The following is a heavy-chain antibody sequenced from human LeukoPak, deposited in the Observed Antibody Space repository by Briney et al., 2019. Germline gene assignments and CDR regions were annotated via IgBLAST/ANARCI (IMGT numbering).Heavy chain of an antibody. J-gene: IGHJ4*02. V-gene: IGHV1-2*02. CDR1: GYTFTGYH. CDR2: INPNSGGT. CDR3: ARDLGSGWIIVDY. D-gene: IGHD6-19*01. Sequence: ASVKVSCKASGYTFTGYHIHWVRQAPGQGLEWMGWINPNSGGTNSAQKFQGRVTLTRDTSISTAYLELSSLRSDDTAVYYCARDLGSGWIIVDYWGQGTLVTVSS.